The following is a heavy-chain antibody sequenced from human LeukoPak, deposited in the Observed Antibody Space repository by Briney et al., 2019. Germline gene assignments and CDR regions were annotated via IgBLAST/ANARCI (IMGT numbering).Heavy chain of an antibody. J-gene: IGHJ4*02. CDR1: GFTFDDYA. Sequence: GRSLRLSCAASGFTFDDYAMHWVRQAPGKGLERGSAISWNRGSIGYADSVKGRFTISRDNAKNSLYLQMNGRRAEDRALYYCAKGGGATTPPDYWGQGTLVTVSS. D-gene: IGHD1-26*01. CDR3: AKGGGATTPPDY. V-gene: IGHV3-9*01. CDR2: ISWNRGSI.